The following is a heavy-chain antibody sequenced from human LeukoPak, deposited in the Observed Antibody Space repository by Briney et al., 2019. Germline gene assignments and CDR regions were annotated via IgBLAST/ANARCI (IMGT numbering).Heavy chain of an antibody. J-gene: IGHJ4*02. V-gene: IGHV4-39*01. CDR2: IYYSGST. CDR3: ARGGGEVNDTYYFDY. D-gene: IGHD3-16*01. Sequence: SETLSLTCTVSGGSISSSSYYWGWIRQPPGKGLEWIGSIYYSGSTYYNPSLKSRVTISVDTSKNQFSLKLSSVTAADTAVYYCARGGGEVNDTYYFDYWGQGTLVTVSS. CDR1: GGSISSSSYY.